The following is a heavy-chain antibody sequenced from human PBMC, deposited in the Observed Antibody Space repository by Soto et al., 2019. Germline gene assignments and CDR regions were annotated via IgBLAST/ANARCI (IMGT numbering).Heavy chain of an antibody. V-gene: IGHV1-69*02. J-gene: IGHJ4*02. CDR3: AARYCSAATCFNPGAY. CDR1: GDTFNTYT. D-gene: IGHD2-8*02. CDR2: IIPILAVT. Sequence: QVQLVQSGAEVKKPGSSVKVSCKVSGDTFNTYTISWVRQAPGQGLEWMGRIIPILAVTTYSRKFQGRLSITPDESTSTAYMEVSSLRSEDTAIYYCAARYCSAATCFNPGAYWGQGTLVAVSS.